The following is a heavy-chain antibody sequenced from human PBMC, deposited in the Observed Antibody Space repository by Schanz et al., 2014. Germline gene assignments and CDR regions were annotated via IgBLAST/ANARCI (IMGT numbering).Heavy chain of an antibody. CDR1: GFTFSNFG. CDR3: TTGGRRGYSHYFYGMDV. J-gene: IGHJ6*02. CDR2: IKTKTDGGTT. Sequence: EVQLVESGGGLVQPGGSLRLSCAASGFTFSNFGLHWVRQAPGKGLEWVGRIKTKTDGGTTDYAAPVKGRFTISRDDSTNTLYLQMNSLKTEDTAVYYCTTGGRRGYSHYFYGMDVWGQGTTVTVSS. D-gene: IGHD5-18*01. V-gene: IGHV3-15*01.